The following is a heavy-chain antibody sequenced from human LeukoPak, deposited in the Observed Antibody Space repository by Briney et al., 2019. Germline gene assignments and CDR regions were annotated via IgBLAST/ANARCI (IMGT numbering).Heavy chain of an antibody. D-gene: IGHD6-13*01. Sequence: GGSLRLSCAASGFIFSTYAMSWVRQAPGKGLQWVSGISGSGGSTYYADSVKGRFTISRDNSKNTLCLQMNSLRAEDTAVYYCATGYSSSWYAFADYWGQGTLVTVSS. CDR3: ATGYSSSWYAFADY. CDR1: GFIFSTYA. J-gene: IGHJ4*02. CDR2: ISGSGGST. V-gene: IGHV3-23*01.